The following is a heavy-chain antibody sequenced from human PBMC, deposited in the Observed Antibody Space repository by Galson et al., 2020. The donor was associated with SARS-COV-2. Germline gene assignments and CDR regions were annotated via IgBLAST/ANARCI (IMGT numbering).Heavy chain of an antibody. D-gene: IGHD6-13*01. CDR2: INPDSGGT. CDR3: ARARVRAAAGRLNYYYYGMDV. Sequence: ASVKVSCKASGYTFTGYYIHWVRQAPGQGLERMGWINPDSGGTKYAQKFQGRVSMTRDTSISTGYMELSRLRSDDTAVYYCARARVRAAAGRLNYYYYGMDVWGQGTTVTVSS. J-gene: IGHJ6*02. CDR1: GYTFTGYY. V-gene: IGHV1-2*02.